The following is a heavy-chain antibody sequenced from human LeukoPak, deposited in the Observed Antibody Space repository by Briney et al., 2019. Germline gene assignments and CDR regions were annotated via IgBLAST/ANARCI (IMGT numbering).Heavy chain of an antibody. CDR1: GYTFTVYY. CDR3: ARDDGDYTALFDY. J-gene: IGHJ4*02. CDR2: INPNSGGT. D-gene: IGHD4-17*01. Sequence: ASVKVSCKASGYTFTVYYMHWVRQAPGQGLEWMGWINPNSGGTNYAQKFQGRVTMTRDTSISTAYMELSRLRSDDTAVYYCARDDGDYTALFDYWGQGTLVTVSS. V-gene: IGHV1-2*02.